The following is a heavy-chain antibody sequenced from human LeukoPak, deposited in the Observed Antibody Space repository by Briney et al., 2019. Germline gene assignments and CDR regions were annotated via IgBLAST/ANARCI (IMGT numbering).Heavy chain of an antibody. CDR2: IYYSGST. V-gene: IGHV4-39*01. Sequence: SETLSLTCTVSGGSISSGSYYWSWIRQPPGKGLEWIGSIYYSGSTYYNPSLKSRVTISVDTSKNQFSLKLSSVTAADTAVYYCARHLSMIEGDAFDIWGQGTMVTVSS. D-gene: IGHD3-22*01. CDR1: GGSISSGSYY. J-gene: IGHJ3*02. CDR3: ARHLSMIEGDAFDI.